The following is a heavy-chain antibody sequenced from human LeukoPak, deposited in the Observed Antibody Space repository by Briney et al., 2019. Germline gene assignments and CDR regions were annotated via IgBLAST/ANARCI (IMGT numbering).Heavy chain of an antibody. D-gene: IGHD2-15*01. J-gene: IGHJ4*02. Sequence: ASVNVSCKASGYTFTGYYMHWVRQAPGQGLEWMGWINPNSGGTNYAQKFQGRVTMTRDTSISTAYMELSRLRSDDTAVYYCAREFGYHDYGDYWGQGTLVTVSS. CDR3: AREFGYHDYGDY. CDR1: GYTFTGYY. V-gene: IGHV1-2*02. CDR2: INPNSGGT.